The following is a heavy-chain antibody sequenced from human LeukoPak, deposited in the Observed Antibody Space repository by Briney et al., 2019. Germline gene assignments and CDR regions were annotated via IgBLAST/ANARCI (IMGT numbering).Heavy chain of an antibody. Sequence: GRSLRLSCAASGFPFDDYAMHWVRQAPGKGLEWVSGICWNSGSIGYADSVKGRFTITRDNAKNSLYLKMNSLRAEDMALYYCAKARYCSSTSCYWDYWGQGTLVTVSS. D-gene: IGHD2-2*01. CDR3: AKARYCSSTSCYWDY. CDR2: ICWNSGSI. J-gene: IGHJ4*02. V-gene: IGHV3-9*03. CDR1: GFPFDDYA.